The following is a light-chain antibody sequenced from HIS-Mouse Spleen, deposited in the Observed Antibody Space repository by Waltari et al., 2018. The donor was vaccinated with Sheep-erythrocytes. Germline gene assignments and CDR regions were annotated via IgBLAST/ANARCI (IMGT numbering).Light chain of an antibody. CDR2: DVS. CDR3: CSYAGSYNHV. Sequence: QSALTQPRSVSGSPGPSVTLSCTGTSSDVGCYNYFSWYQQHPGKAPKLMIYDVSKRPSGVPDRFSGSKSGNTASLTISGLQAEDEADYYCCSYAGSYNHVFATGTKVTVL. V-gene: IGLV2-11*01. J-gene: IGLJ1*01. CDR1: SSDVGCYNY.